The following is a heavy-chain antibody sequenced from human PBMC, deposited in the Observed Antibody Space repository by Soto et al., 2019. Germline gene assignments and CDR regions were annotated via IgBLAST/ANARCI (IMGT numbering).Heavy chain of an antibody. CDR3: ARTPIVVVVASTPADY. Sequence: QVQLVQSGAEVKKPGASVKVSCKASGYTFSSYGISWVRQAPGQGLEWMGWISAYNGRTNYAQRLQGRVTMTTNTSTSTAYTELRSLRSDDTAVYYDARTPIVVVVASTPADYWGQGTLLTVSS. CDR1: GYTFSSYG. CDR2: ISAYNGRT. V-gene: IGHV1-18*01. D-gene: IGHD2-15*01. J-gene: IGHJ4*02.